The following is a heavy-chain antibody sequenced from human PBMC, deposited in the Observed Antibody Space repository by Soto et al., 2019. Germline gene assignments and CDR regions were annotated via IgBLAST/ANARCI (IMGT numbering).Heavy chain of an antibody. V-gene: IGHV1-18*04. CDR1: GDAFTSNS. Sequence: GASVKASCKAPGDAFTSNSIGWVRQAPGQGLEWMGWINVYNGNTKYAQQLPGRVTLTTDTSTSTPYMALRSLRSDDTAVYYCTRISSPSSGWLPAYWRQGTLVPVSS. J-gene: IGHJ4*02. CDR2: INVYNGNT. CDR3: TRISSPSSGWLPAY. D-gene: IGHD2-2*01.